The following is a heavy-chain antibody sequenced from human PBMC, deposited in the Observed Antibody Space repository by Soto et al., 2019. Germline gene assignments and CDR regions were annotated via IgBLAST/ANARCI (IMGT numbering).Heavy chain of an antibody. D-gene: IGHD1-1*01. CDR2: ISGGAGST. J-gene: IGHJ3*02. V-gene: IGHV3-23*01. CDR3: AKDSYPEPSHSALNI. CDR1: GFTFISYA. Sequence: VGSLRLSCVGSGFTFISYAVSWVRRAPGKGLEWVSAISGGAGSTYYADSVKGQFTISRDNSKNTVYLQTNSLRAEDTAVYYCAKDSYPEPSHSALNIWGQGTMVTVSS.